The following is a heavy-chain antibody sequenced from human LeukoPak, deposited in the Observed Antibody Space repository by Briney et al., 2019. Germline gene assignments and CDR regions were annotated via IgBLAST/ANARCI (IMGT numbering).Heavy chain of an antibody. CDR2: INYNGRDK. J-gene: IGHJ4*02. CDR3: AKDSPTYYADS. V-gene: IGHV3-30*02. Sequence: GGSLRLSCAASGFTFSSYGMHWVRQAPGKGLEWVSFINYNGRDKYYADSVKGRFTISRDSSKNTLSLQMNSLRAEDTAVYFCAKDSPTYYADSWGQGTLVTVSS. D-gene: IGHD2/OR15-2a*01. CDR1: GFTFSSYG.